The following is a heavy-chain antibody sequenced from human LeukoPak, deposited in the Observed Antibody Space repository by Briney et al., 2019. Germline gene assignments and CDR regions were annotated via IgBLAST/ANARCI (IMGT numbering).Heavy chain of an antibody. CDR3: ARKSQGYCSSTSCYENWFDP. CDR1: GYTFTSYG. D-gene: IGHD2-2*01. CDR2: ISAYNGNT. Sequence: GASVKVSCKASGYTFTSYGISWVRQAPGQGLEWMGWISAYNGNTNYAQKLQGRVTMTTDTSTSTAYMELGSLRSDDTAVYYCARKSQGYCSSTSCYENWFDPWGQGTLVTVSS. V-gene: IGHV1-18*01. J-gene: IGHJ5*02.